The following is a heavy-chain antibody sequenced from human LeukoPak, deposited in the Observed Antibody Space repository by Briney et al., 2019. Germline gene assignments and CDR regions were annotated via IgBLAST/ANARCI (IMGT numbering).Heavy chain of an antibody. CDR1: GFTFSSYA. Sequence: PGGFLRLSCAASGFTFSSYAMHWVRQAPGKGLEWVAVISYDGSNKYYADSVKGRFTISRDNSKNTLYLQMNSLRAEDTAVYYCARAVTGCSSTSCYFYYWGQGTLVTVSS. CDR3: ARAVTGCSSTSCYFYY. V-gene: IGHV3-30-3*01. D-gene: IGHD2-2*01. J-gene: IGHJ4*02. CDR2: ISYDGSNK.